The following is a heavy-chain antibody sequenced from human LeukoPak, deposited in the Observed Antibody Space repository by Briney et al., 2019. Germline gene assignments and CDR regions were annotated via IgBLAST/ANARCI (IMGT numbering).Heavy chain of an antibody. V-gene: IGHV3-15*07. CDR1: GFTFNNAW. CDR3: TRDWYHAFDF. CDR2: IKKRGDGGTT. Sequence: GGSLRLSCAASGFTFNNAWMNWVRQAPGKGLEWVGRIKKRGDGGTTDYAAPVKDRFIISRDDSQDTLYLQMNTLKTEDTAVYYCTRDWYHAFDFWGQGTVVTVSS. D-gene: IGHD3-9*01. J-gene: IGHJ3*01.